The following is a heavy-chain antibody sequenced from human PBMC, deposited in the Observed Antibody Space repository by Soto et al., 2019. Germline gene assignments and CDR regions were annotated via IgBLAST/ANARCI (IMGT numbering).Heavy chain of an antibody. D-gene: IGHD3-10*01. CDR3: ASQYYYGEYYFDY. V-gene: IGHV4-34*01. J-gene: IGHJ4*02. CDR1: GGSFSGYY. Sequence: PSETLSLTCAVYGGSFSGYYWSWIRQPPGKGLEWIGEINHSGSTNYKPSLKSRVTISVDTSKNQFSLKLSSVTAADTAVYYCASQYYYGEYYFDYWGQGTLVTVSS. CDR2: INHSGST.